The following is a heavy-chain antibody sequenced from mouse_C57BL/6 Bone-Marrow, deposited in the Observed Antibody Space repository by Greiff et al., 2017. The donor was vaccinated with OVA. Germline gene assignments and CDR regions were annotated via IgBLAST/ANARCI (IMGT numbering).Heavy chain of an antibody. CDR2: INPNNGGT. J-gene: IGHJ2*01. D-gene: IGHD1-1*01. V-gene: IGHV1-26*01. Sequence: EVQLQQSGPELVKPGASVKISCKASGYTFTDYYMNWVKQSHGKSLEWIGDINPNNGGTSYNQKFKGKATLTVDKSSSTAYMELRSLTSEDSAVYYCARKGGWITTVVPYYFDYWGQGTTLTVSS. CDR3: ARKGGWITTVVPYYFDY. CDR1: GYTFTDYY.